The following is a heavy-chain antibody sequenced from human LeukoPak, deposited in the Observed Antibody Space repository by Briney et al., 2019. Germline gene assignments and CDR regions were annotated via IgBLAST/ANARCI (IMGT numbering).Heavy chain of an antibody. J-gene: IGHJ6*03. CDR3: ARESCDIMKTVHFRMDV. Sequence: ASVKVSCKAYGYTFTSYGISWVRQAPGQGLEWMGWISAYNGNTNYAQKLQGRVTMTTDTSTSTAYMELRSLRSDDTAVYYCARESCDIMKTVHFRMDVLGKGTTFTVSS. V-gene: IGHV1-18*01. CDR1: GYTFTSYG. CDR2: ISAYNGNT. D-gene: IGHD3-9*01.